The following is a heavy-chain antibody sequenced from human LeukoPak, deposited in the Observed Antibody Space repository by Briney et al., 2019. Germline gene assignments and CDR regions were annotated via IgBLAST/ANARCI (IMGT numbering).Heavy chain of an antibody. Sequence: PGGSLRLSCAASGFTFDDYAMHWVRQAPGKGLEWVSGISWNSGSIGYADSVKGRFTISRDNAKNSLYLQMNSLRAEDTALYYCAKDYCYDSSAHSAAFDHWGQGTLVTVSS. D-gene: IGHD3-22*01. J-gene: IGHJ4*02. CDR2: ISWNSGSI. CDR1: GFTFDDYA. CDR3: AKDYCYDSSAHSAAFDH. V-gene: IGHV3-9*01.